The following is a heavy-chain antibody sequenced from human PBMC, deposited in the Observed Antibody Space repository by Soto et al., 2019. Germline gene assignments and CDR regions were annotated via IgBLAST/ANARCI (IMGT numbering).Heavy chain of an antibody. D-gene: IGHD3-22*01. J-gene: IGHJ4*02. CDR2: IKGEADGGTT. Sequence: GGYLRLSCAASGFTFSNARMSWVRQAPGKGLEWVGRIKGEADGGTTDYAAPVKGRITISRGHSKDTLYLHMNSLKSEDTAVDYCTTGLSNGYYNFDYWGQGTPVTVS. CDR3: TTGLSNGYYNFDY. V-gene: IGHV3-15*01. CDR1: GFTFSNAR.